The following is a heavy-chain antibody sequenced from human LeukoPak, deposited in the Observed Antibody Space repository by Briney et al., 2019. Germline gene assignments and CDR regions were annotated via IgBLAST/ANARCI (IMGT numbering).Heavy chain of an antibody. J-gene: IGHJ4*02. CDR1: GGSISSYY. Sequence: SETLSLTCTVSGGSISSYYWSWIRQPPGKGLEWIGYIFYSGSTNYNPSLRSRVTISLDTSKNQFSLRLTSVTAADTAVYYCATGAGWYSNWGQGTLVTVSS. CDR2: IFYSGST. CDR3: ATGAGWYSN. D-gene: IGHD6-19*01. V-gene: IGHV4-59*01.